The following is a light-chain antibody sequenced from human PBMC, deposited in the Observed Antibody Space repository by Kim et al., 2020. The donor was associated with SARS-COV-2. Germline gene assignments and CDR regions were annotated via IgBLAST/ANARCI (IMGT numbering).Light chain of an antibody. Sequence: GKKGTIPLTRRSGRIGSRNGQWDQESPGKSPRPVVYEGEQRTSGVPDRFSGSIDSSSNSASLTISGLKTEDEADYYCQTYDDNYRGFGGGTQLTVL. CDR2: EGE. J-gene: IGLJ2*01. CDR1: SGRIGSRN. CDR3: QTYDDNYRG. V-gene: IGLV6-57*01.